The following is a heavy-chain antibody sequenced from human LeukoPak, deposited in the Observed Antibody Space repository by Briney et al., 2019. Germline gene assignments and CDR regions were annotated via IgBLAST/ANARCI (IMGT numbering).Heavy chain of an antibody. CDR2: ISGSGGST. D-gene: IGHD6-19*01. CDR3: DKDQQQWLVFGWSFDY. Sequence: GGSLRLSCAASGFTFSSYAMSWVRQAPGKGLEWVSAISGSGGSTYYADSVKGRFTISRDNSKNTLYLQMNSLRDKDTAVYYCDKDQQQWLVFGWSFDYWGQGTLVTVSS. J-gene: IGHJ4*02. V-gene: IGHV3-23*01. CDR1: GFTFSSYA.